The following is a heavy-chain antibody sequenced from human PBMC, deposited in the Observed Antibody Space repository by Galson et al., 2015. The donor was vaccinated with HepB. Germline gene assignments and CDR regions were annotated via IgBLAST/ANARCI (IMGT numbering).Heavy chain of an antibody. CDR3: AKEAHVDTPVYYYYYMDV. J-gene: IGHJ6*03. CDR1: GFSVSDNY. Sequence: SLRLSCAASGFSVSDNYMTWVRQAPGKGLEWVSVIHSDGNTYYADSVKGRFTISRDKSKNTLYLQMNSLRAEDTAVYYCAKEAHVDTPVYYYYYMDVWGKGTTVTVSS. CDR2: IHSDGNT. D-gene: IGHD5-18*01. V-gene: IGHV3-66*01.